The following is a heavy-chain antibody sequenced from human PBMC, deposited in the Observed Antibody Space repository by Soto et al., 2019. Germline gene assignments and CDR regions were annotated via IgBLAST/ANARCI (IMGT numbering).Heavy chain of an antibody. V-gene: IGHV4-39*01. Sequence: PSETLSLTCTVSGGSISSSSYYWGWIRQPPGKGLEWIGSIYYSGSTYYNPSLKSRVTISVDTSKNQFSLKLSSVTAADTAVYYCARHGSRGRQQLVGGHDYYYYGMDVWGQVTTVTVSS. J-gene: IGHJ6*02. CDR3: ARHGSRGRQQLVGGHDYYYYGMDV. CDR1: GGSISSSSYY. D-gene: IGHD6-13*01. CDR2: IYYSGST.